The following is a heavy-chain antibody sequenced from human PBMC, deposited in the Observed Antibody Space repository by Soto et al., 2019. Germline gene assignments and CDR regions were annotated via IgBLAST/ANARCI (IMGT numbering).Heavy chain of an antibody. CDR2: IKQDGSEK. CDR3: ARVMQWLSRGGYYYYYGMDV. Sequence: GGSLRLSCAASGFTFSSYWMSWVRQAPGKGLEWVANIKQDGSEKYYVDSVKGRFTISRDNAKNSLYLQMNSLRAEDTAVYYCARVMQWLSRGGYYYYYGMDVWGQGTTVTVSS. J-gene: IGHJ6*02. CDR1: GFTFSSYW. D-gene: IGHD6-19*01. V-gene: IGHV3-7*01.